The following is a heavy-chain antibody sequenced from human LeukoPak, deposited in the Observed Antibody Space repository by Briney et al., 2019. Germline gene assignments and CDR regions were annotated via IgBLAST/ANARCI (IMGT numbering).Heavy chain of an antibody. CDR2: INSDGSST. D-gene: IGHD5-18*01. CDR1: GFTFSSYW. CDR3: ARVEGYSYGFESGMDV. J-gene: IGHJ6*03. V-gene: IGHV3-74*01. Sequence: GGSLRLSCSASGFTFSSYWMHWVRQAPGKGLVWVSRINSDGSSTSYADSVKGRFTISRDNAKNTLYLQMNSLRAEDTAVYYCARVEGYSYGFESGMDVWGKGTTVTVSS.